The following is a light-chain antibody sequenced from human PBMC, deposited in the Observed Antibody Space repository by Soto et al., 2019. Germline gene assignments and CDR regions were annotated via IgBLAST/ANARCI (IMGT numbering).Light chain of an antibody. V-gene: IGKV1-5*03. CDR3: QQYNSYSWS. CDR1: QDINKW. J-gene: IGKJ1*01. CDR2: KAS. Sequence: DSQMTQSPSTLSASVVDRVTITCRASQDINKWLAWYQQKPGTAPKLLISKASILESGVPSRFSGSGSGTDYTLIISSLQPDDFATYFCQQYNSYSWSFGQGTKVDIK.